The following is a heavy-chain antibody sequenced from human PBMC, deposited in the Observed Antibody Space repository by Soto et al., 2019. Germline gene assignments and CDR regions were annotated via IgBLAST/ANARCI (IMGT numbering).Heavy chain of an antibody. D-gene: IGHD6-13*01. J-gene: IGHJ6*01. CDR1: GYSFSSYW. CDR3: ARSIAAAGYYYYGMDV. CDR2: IYPGDSDT. V-gene: IGHV5-51*01. Sequence: GESLKISGKVSGYSFSSYWIGCVRQMPGKGLEWMGIIYPGDSDTRYGPSFQGQVTISADKSISTAYLQWSSLKASDTAMYYCARSIAAAGYYYYGMDVWGKGPRSPSPQ.